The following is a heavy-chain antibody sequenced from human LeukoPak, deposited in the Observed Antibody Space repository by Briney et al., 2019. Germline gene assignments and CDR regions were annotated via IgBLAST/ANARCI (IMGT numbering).Heavy chain of an antibody. Sequence: GGSLRLSCAASGFIFSSYSMNWVRQAPGKGLEWVSYISSSSSTIYYADSVKGRFTISRDNAKNSVYLQMNSLRAEDTAVYYCTTDLSHLRRSSWYGTEFLPDWGQGTLVTVSS. CDR3: TTDLSHLRRSSWYGTEFLPD. CDR1: GFIFSSYS. V-gene: IGHV3-48*04. D-gene: IGHD6-13*01. J-gene: IGHJ4*02. CDR2: ISSSSSTI.